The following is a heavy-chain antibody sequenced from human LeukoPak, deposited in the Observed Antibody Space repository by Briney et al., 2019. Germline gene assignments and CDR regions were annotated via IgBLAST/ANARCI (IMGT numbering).Heavy chain of an antibody. D-gene: IGHD2-15*01. V-gene: IGHV4-39*07. Sequence: SETLSLTCTVSGGSISSSSYYWGWIRQPPGKGLEWIGIIYYSGSTYYNPSLKSRVTVSVDKSKNQVFLKLSSVTAADTAVYYCAKGWWFHDWWGQGTLVTVSS. CDR2: IYYSGST. CDR3: AKGWWFHDW. CDR1: GGSISSSSYY. J-gene: IGHJ4*02.